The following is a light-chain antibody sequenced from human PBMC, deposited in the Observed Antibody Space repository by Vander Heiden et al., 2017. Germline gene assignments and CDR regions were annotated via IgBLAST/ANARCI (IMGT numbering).Light chain of an antibody. CDR3: MQALQTPPYT. Sequence: DIVMTQSPLSLPVIPGEPASISCRSTQSLLHSNGYDYLDWYLQKPGQSPQLLIYWGSNRASGVPDRVSGSESGTDLTLKISRVEAEDVGVYYCMQALQTPPYTFGQGTKLEIK. CDR2: WGS. J-gene: IGKJ2*01. CDR1: QSLLHSNGYDY. V-gene: IGKV2-28*01.